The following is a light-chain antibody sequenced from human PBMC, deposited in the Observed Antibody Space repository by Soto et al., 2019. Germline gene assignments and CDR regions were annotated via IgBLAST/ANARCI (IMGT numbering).Light chain of an antibody. CDR2: WAS. V-gene: IGKV4-1*01. CDR3: QQYYSAPFT. Sequence: DIVMTQSPDSLAVSLGERANINCKSSHSILYSSNSKNYLAWYQHKPGQPPKLLIYWASTRESGVPDRFSGSGSGTDFTLTISSLQAEDVAIYYCQQYYSAPFTFGPGTKVDIK. CDR1: HSILYSSNSKNY. J-gene: IGKJ3*01.